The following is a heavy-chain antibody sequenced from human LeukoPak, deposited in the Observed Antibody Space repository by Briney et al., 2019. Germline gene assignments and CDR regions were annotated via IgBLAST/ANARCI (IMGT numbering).Heavy chain of an antibody. CDR1: GGSISSYY. V-gene: IGHV4-4*07. CDR3: ARDSRGAGWYVIDY. Sequence: SETLSLTCTVSGGSISSYYWSWIRQPAGKGLKWIGRIYTSGSTNYNPSLKSRVTMSVDTSKNQFSLKLSSVTAADTAVYYCARDSRGAGWYVIDYWGQGTLVTVSS. D-gene: IGHD6-19*01. CDR2: IYTSGST. J-gene: IGHJ4*02.